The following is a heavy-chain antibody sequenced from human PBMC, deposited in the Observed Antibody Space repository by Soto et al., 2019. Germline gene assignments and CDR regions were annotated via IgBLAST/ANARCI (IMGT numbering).Heavy chain of an antibody. CDR2: IIPIFGTA. Sequence: GASVKVSCKASGGTFSSYAISWVRQAPGQGLEWMGGIIPIFGTANYAQKFQGRVTITADESTSTAYMELSSLKASDTAMYYCARHQRDDASRKIDCWGQGTLVTVSS. D-gene: IGHD3-16*01. CDR3: ARHQRDDASRKIDC. J-gene: IGHJ4*02. V-gene: IGHV1-69*13. CDR1: GGTFSSYA.